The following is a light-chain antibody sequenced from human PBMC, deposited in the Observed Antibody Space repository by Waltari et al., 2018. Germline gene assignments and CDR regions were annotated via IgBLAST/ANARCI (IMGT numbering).Light chain of an antibody. Sequence: QSVLTQPPSVSEAPRQRVTISCSGSSSNIGSNAVNWSQQLPGKAPKLLIYYDDLLPSGVSVRFSGSKSGTSASLAISGLQSEDEAHYYCATWDDSLSGVVFGGGTKLTVL. V-gene: IGLV1-36*01. CDR1: SSNIGSNA. CDR2: YDD. CDR3: ATWDDSLSGVV. J-gene: IGLJ3*02.